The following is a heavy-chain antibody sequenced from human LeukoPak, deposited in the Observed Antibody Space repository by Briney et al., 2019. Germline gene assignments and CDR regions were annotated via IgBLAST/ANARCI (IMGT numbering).Heavy chain of an antibody. CDR1: GCTFSSYE. CDR2: ISDIGTTQ. J-gene: IGHJ3*02. D-gene: IGHD2-21*02. V-gene: IGHV3-48*03. CDR3: ARDRSKVTAYDDALDI. Sequence: PGGSLRLSCAASGCTFSSYELNWVRQAPGKGLEWVSYISDIGTTQHYADSVKGRFTISRDNANDSLYLQMNSLTAEDTAVYYCARDRSKVTAYDDALDIWGQGTMVIVSS.